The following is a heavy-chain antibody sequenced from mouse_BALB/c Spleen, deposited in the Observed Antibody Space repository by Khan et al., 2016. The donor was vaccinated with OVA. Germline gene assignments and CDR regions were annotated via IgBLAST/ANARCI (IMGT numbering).Heavy chain of an antibody. CDR3: ARAYYANYREAMDF. D-gene: IGHD2-10*01. CDR1: GFSLTGYG. CDR2: IWGDGST. J-gene: IGHJ4*01. V-gene: IGHV2-6-7*01. Sequence: QVQLKQSGPGLVAPSQSLSITCTVSGFSLTGYGVNWVRQSPGKGLEWLGMIWGDGSTAYNSALKSRLSISTDNSKSHAFLKQNSLQTDDTAMYYCARAYYANYREAMDFWGQGTSVTVSS.